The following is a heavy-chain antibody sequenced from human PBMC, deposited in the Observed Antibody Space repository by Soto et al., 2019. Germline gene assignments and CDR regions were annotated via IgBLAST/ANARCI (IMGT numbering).Heavy chain of an antibody. J-gene: IGHJ3*02. CDR1: GYGFSIHL. CDR2: IYPGKSNT. CDR3: ASDSHCDGGNCPMGGFDM. D-gene: IGHD2-15*01. V-gene: IGHV5-51*01. Sequence: PGESLKISCKGSGYGFSIHLVAWLRQMPGKGLEWGGIIYPGKSNTMYSPSIQGQVTISADTALSTTYLQWDTLKPSDTAIYFFASDSHCDGGNCPMGGFDMWGQGTMVTVSS.